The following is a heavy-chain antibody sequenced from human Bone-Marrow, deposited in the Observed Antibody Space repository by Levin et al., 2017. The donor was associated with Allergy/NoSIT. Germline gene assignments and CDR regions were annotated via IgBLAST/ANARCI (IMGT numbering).Heavy chain of an antibody. D-gene: IGHD2-15*01. CDR1: GGTFSSYA. J-gene: IGHJ6*02. CDR3: ARGADIVVVVAAPLYDYGMDV. CDR2: IIPIFGTA. Sequence: ASVKVSCKASGGTFSSYAISWVRQAPGQGLEWMGGIIPIFGTANYAQKFQGRVTITADESTSTAYMELSSLRSEDTAVYYCARGADIVVVVAAPLYDYGMDVWGQGTTVTVSS. V-gene: IGHV1-69*13.